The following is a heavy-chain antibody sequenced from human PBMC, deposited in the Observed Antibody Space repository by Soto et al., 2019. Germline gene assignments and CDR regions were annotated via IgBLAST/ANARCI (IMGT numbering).Heavy chain of an antibody. CDR3: AISTNDYGDRH. CDR1: GYTFTSYD. D-gene: IGHD4-17*01. CDR2: MNPHSGNT. J-gene: IGHJ4*02. Sequence: QVQLVQSGAEVKKPGASVKVSCKASGYTFTSYDINWVRQATGQGLEWMGWMNPHSGNTGYAQKFQGRVTMTSNTSISTAYMELSSVRSEDTVVYYGAISTNDYGDRHWGQGSLVTVSS. V-gene: IGHV1-8*01.